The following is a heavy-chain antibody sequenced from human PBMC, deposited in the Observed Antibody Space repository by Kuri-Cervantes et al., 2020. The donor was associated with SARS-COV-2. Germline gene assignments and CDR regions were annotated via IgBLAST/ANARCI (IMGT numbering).Heavy chain of an antibody. V-gene: IGHV3-30-3*01. CDR2: VSYDGSNK. CDR1: GFTFNRFA. D-gene: IGHD2-2*01. Sequence: GESLKISCAASGFTFNRFAIQWVRQAPGKGLEWVAVVSYDGSNKYYADSVKGRFTISRDNSKNTLYLQMNSLRAEDTAMYYCAKDQDADVVPDYWGQGTLVTVSS. CDR3: AKDQDADVVPDY. J-gene: IGHJ4*02.